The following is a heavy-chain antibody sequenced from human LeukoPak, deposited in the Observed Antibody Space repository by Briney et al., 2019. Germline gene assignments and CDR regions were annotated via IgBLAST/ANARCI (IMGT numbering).Heavy chain of an antibody. CDR2: IYYSGST. J-gene: IGHJ5*02. CDR3: ARSRWNSGGWFDP. D-gene: IGHD1-7*01. CDR1: GGSISSGSYY. V-gene: IGHV4-39*01. Sequence: SETLPLTCTVSGGSISSGSYYWGWIRQPPGKGLEWIGSIYYSGSTYYNPSLKSRVTISVDTSKNQFSLKLSSVTAADTAVYYCARSRWNSGGWFDPWGQGTLVTVSS.